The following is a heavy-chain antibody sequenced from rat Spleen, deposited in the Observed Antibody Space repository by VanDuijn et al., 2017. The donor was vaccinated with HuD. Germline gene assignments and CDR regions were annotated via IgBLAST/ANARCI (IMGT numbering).Heavy chain of an antibody. CDR1: GFSFKNYW. V-gene: IGHV5-31*01. CDR3: TRLSMGD. D-gene: IGHD1-7*01. J-gene: IGHJ2*01. Sequence: EVQLVESGGGLVQPGRSLKLSCVASGFSFKNYWMTWIRQAPGKGPEWVASITNAGGSTYYPDSVKGRFTISRDNTKSTLYLQMDSLRSEDTATYYCTRLSMGDWGQGVMVTVSS. CDR2: ITNAGGST.